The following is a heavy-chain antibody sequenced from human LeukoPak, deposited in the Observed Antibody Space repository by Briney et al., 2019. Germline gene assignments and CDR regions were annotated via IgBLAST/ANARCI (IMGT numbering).Heavy chain of an antibody. CDR2: IYSDGSAP. D-gene: IGHD3-10*01. CDR1: GFTFNTAW. Sequence: GGSLRLSCAASGFTFNTAWMHWVRQVPVKGLVWVSRIYSDGSAPRYAEFVKGRFTISRDNARSTLYLQMNSLTIEDTAVYYCATDSGHSFFYWGQGTKVTVSA. CDR3: ATDSGHSFFY. V-gene: IGHV3-74*01. J-gene: IGHJ3*01.